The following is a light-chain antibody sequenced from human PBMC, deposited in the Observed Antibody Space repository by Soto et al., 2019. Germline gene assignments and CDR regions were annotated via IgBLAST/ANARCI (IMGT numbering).Light chain of an antibody. J-gene: IGKJ1*01. V-gene: IGKV3-15*01. CDR3: QQYSIWRT. Sequence: EIVLTQSPGTLSVSPAERATLSCRASQSVSTNLAWYQQKAGQAPRLLIYGASTRATGIPARFSGSGSGTEFTLTISGLQSEDFAVYYCQQYSIWRTFGQGTKVDI. CDR2: GAS. CDR1: QSVSTN.